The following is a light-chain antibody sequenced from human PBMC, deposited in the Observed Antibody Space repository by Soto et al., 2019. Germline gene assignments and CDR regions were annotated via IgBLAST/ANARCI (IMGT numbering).Light chain of an antibody. V-gene: IGKV3-15*01. CDR1: QSISSN. J-gene: IGKJ5*01. CDR3: QQYNNWPPIT. CDR2: GAS. Sequence: EIVITQSQPTLSLSPLEGARLXWRASQSISSNLAGYQQKPGQAPRLLLYGASTRATGIPARFSGSGSGTEFTLTISSLQSEDFAVYYCQQYNNWPPITFGQGTRLEI.